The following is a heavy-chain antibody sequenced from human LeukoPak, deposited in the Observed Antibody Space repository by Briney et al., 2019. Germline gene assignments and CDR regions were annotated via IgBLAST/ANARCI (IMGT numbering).Heavy chain of an antibody. D-gene: IGHD3-10*01. J-gene: IGHJ4*02. CDR2: IYYSGST. CDR1: GGSISSSSYY. CDR3: ARGVGAQRLLWFGELLSTFDY. Sequence: SETLSLTCTVSGGSISSSSYYWGWIRQPPGKGLEWIGSIYYSGSTYYNPSLESRVTISVDTSKNQFSLKLSSVTAADTAVYYCARGVGAQRLLWFGELLSTFDYWGQGTLVTVSS. V-gene: IGHV4-39*01.